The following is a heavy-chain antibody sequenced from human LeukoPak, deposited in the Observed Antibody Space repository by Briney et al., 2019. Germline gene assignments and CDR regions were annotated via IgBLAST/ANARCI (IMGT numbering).Heavy chain of an antibody. CDR3: TRRYSGSYSDY. V-gene: IGHV3-49*03. CDR2: IRSKAYGGTT. Sequence: PGRSLRLSCTASGFTFGDYAVSWFRQAPGKGLEWVGFIRSKAYGGTTEYAASVKGRFTISRDDSKSIAYLQMNSLKTEDTAVYYCTRRYSGSYSDYWGQGTLVTVSS. D-gene: IGHD1-26*01. CDR1: GFTFGDYA. J-gene: IGHJ4*02.